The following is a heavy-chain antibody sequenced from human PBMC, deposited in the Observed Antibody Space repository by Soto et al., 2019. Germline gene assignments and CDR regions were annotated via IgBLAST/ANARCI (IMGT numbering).Heavy chain of an antibody. Sequence: ASVKVSCKASGYTFTGYYMHWVRQAPGQGLEWMGWINPNSGGTNYAQKFQGWVTMTRDTSISTAYMELSRLRSDDTAVYYCARGGSLTYYDFWSGYYFGVGFDIWGQGTMVT. J-gene: IGHJ3*02. CDR1: GYTFTGYY. V-gene: IGHV1-2*04. CDR3: ARGGSLTYYDFWSGYYFGVGFDI. CDR2: INPNSGGT. D-gene: IGHD3-3*01.